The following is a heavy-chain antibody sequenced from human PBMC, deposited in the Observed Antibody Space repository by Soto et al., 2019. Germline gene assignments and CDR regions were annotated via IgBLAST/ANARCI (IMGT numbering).Heavy chain of an antibody. J-gene: IGHJ4*01. V-gene: IGHV3-21*01. CDR3: AKDSHWAIISPTHDY. CDR1: GFTFSSYS. D-gene: IGHD2-2*01. Sequence: GGSLRLSCAASGFTFSSYSMNWVRQAPGKGLEWVSSISSSSSYIYYADSVKGRFTISRDNAKNSLYLQMNSLRAEDTAVYYYAKDSHWAIISPTHDYWGHGTLVTVSS. CDR2: ISSSSSYI.